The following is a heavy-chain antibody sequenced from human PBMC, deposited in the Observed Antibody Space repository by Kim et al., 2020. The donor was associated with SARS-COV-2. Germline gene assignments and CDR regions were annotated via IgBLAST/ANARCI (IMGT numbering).Heavy chain of an antibody. CDR3: ARFYGSGSLIDY. V-gene: IGHV1-3*01. D-gene: IGHD3-10*01. CDR1: GYTFTNYH. J-gene: IGHJ4*02. Sequence: ASVKVSCKASGYTFTNYHIHWVRQAPGQGLEWMGWINVDKGNTKYSERFQGRVTITRDTSASMAYMELSSLRSEDTALYYCARFYGSGSLIDYWGQGTLVTVPS. CDR2: INVDKGNT.